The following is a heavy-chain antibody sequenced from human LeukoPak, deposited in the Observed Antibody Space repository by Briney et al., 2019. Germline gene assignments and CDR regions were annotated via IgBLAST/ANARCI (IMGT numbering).Heavy chain of an antibody. V-gene: IGHV1-2*02. D-gene: IGHD3-10*01. Sequence: ASVSVSFTSSVYSFTVYYIRWVRQAPRQRPGRMAWISPRSGETNSTHKFQGSVALTTDTVINTAYMGPTSLTSDTTAVYYFARERDYYGRDDYFLDYFDYGGQGALVTVSS. J-gene: IGHJ4*02. CDR3: ARERDYYGRDDYFLDYFDY. CDR1: VYSFTVYY. CDR2: ISPRSGET.